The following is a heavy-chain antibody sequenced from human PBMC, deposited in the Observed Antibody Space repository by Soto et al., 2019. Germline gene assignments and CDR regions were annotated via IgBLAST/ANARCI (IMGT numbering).Heavy chain of an antibody. J-gene: IGHJ4*02. D-gene: IGHD2-15*01. CDR2: IGTAGDT. V-gene: IGHV3-13*01. Sequence: GGSLRLSCAASGFTFSSYDMHWVRQATGKGLEWVSAIGTAGDTYYPGSVKGRFTISRENAKNSLYLQMNSLRAGDTAVYYCARADCSGGSCYLDYWGQGTLVTVSS. CDR1: GFTFSSYD. CDR3: ARADCSGGSCYLDY.